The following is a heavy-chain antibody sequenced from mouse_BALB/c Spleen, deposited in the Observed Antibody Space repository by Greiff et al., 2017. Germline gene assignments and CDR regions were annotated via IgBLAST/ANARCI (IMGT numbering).Heavy chain of an antibody. CDR2: ISNGGGST. J-gene: IGHJ4*01. V-gene: IGHV5-12-2*01. Sequence: EVMLVESGGGLVQPGGSLKLSCAASGFTFSSYTMSWVRQTPEKRLEWVAYISNGGGSTYYPDTVKGRFTISRDNAKNTLYLQMSSLKSEDTAMYYCARREYGNLYAMDYWGQGTSVTVSS. CDR3: ARREYGNLYAMDY. D-gene: IGHD2-10*02. CDR1: GFTFSSYT.